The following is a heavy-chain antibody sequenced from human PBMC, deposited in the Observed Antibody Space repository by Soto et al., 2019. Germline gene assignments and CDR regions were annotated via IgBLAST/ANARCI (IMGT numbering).Heavy chain of an antibody. J-gene: IGHJ4*02. CDR1: GFTFANAW. Sequence: PGGSLRLSCSDSGFTFANAWMSWVRQAPGKGLEWVGRIKSKTDGGTTDFAAPVKGRFSISRDDSKKMVFLQMDSLKTEDTAVYYCTTDFGSTSYGFDYWGQGDLVTVS. CDR3: TTDFGSTSYGFDY. D-gene: IGHD5-18*01. V-gene: IGHV3-15*01. CDR2: IKSKTDGGTT.